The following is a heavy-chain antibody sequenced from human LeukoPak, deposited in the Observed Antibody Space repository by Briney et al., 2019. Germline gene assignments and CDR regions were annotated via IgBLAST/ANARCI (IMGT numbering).Heavy chain of an antibody. J-gene: IGHJ2*01. CDR3: AREWEEVPSPSWKIWYFDI. V-gene: IGHV4-38-2*02. D-gene: IGHD1-26*01. Sequence: SETLSLTCVVSGCSFRSGHYGGWFRRPPGKGREWIGSVYHSGNPYHNPSLRSRVTISLDTSKNQLSLSLSSVAAPDTALYYCAREWEEVPSPSWKIWYFDIWGRGTLVTVSS. CDR1: GCSFRSGHY. CDR2: VYHSGNP.